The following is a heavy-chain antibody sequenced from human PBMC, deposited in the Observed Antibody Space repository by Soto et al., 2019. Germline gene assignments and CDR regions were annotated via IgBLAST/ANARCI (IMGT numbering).Heavy chain of an antibody. D-gene: IGHD5-18*01. CDR1: GYTFTGYD. V-gene: IGHV1-2*04. Sequence: ASVKGSCTASGYTFTGYDMHWVRQATGEVVEWMGWINPNSGGTNYAQKFQGWVTMTRDTSISTAYMELSRLRSDDTAVYYCAREGGYSYGIDYYYYGMDVWGQGTTVTVSS. CDR2: INPNSGGT. CDR3: AREGGYSYGIDYYYYGMDV. J-gene: IGHJ6*02.